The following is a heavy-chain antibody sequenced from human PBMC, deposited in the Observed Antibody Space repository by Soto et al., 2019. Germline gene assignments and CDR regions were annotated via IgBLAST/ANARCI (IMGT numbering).Heavy chain of an antibody. CDR2: IYWDDDK. D-gene: IGHD2-21*01. V-gene: IGHV2-5*02. CDR1: GVTLSTSGVG. J-gene: IGHJ4*02. Sequence: EXGPTTVNPTPPLTLTCTFSGVTLSTSGVGVGWIRQPPGKALEWLALIYWDDDKRYSPSLKSRLTITKDTSKNQVVLTMTNMDPVDTATYYCAHRCCGSLNFDYWGQGTLVTVSS. CDR3: AHRCCGSLNFDY.